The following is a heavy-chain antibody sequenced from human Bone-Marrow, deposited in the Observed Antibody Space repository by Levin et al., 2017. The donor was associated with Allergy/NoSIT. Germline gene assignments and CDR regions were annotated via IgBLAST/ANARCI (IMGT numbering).Heavy chain of an antibody. J-gene: IGHJ4*02. CDR1: GGSISNTY. CDR2: ISYSGAT. V-gene: IGHV4-59*01. Sequence: TPSETLSLTCTVSGGSISNTYWNWIRQTPGKGLEWIGYISYSGATNYNPSLKNRVTISVDTSKNQVSLKVNSVTAADSAVYYCSTDRDWGQGTRVWVSS. CDR3: STDRD.